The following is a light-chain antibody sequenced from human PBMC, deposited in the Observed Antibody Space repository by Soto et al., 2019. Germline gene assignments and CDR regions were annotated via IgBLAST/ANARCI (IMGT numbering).Light chain of an antibody. CDR3: QQRSNWPQLT. J-gene: IGKJ4*01. Sequence: EIVLTQSPATLSLSPGERATLSCRASQSVSSYLAWYQQKPGQAPRLLIYDASNRATGIPARFGGSGSGTDFTLTISSLEPEDFALYYCQQRSNWPQLTFGGGTKVEIK. CDR2: DAS. CDR1: QSVSSY. V-gene: IGKV3-11*01.